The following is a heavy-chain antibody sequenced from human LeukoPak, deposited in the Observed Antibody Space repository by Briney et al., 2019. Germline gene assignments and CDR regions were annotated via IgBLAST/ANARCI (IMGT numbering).Heavy chain of an antibody. CDR2: ISGSGGST. CDR3: AKDLSGYDRAFDI. Sequence: GGSLRLSCAASGFTFSTYNMNWVRQAPGKGLEWVSAISGSGGSTYYADSVKGRFTISRDNSKNTLYLQMNSLRAENTAVYYCAKDLSGYDRAFDIWGQGTMVTVSS. J-gene: IGHJ3*02. CDR1: GFTFSTYN. V-gene: IGHV3-23*01. D-gene: IGHD3-22*01.